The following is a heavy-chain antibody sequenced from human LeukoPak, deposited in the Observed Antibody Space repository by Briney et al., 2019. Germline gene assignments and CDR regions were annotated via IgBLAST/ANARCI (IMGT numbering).Heavy chain of an antibody. D-gene: IGHD3-22*01. Sequence: GGSLRLSCVASGFTFSNAWMNWVRQAPGKGLEWVGRITCKTDGGSTDYAAPVKGRFTISRDDSKNTLYLQMSSLKTEDTAVYNCTTPKYYYHSSTHWGQATLVTVSS. J-gene: IGHJ4*02. V-gene: IGHV3-15*07. CDR1: GFTFSNAW. CDR3: TTPKYYYHSSTH. CDR2: ITCKTDGGST.